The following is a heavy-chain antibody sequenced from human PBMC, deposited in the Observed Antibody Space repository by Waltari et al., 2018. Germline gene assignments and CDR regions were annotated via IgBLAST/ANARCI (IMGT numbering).Heavy chain of an antibody. CDR2: IRSKAYGGTT. V-gene: IGHV3-49*03. Sequence: EVQLVESGGGLVQPGRSLRLSCTASGFTFGDYAISWFRQAPGKGLGWVGFIRSKAYGGTTEYAASVKGRFTISRDDSKSIAYLQMNSLKTEDTAVYYCTRSSVLRFLEWLGYYYGMDVWGQGTTVTVSS. CDR3: TRSSVLRFLEWLGYYYGMDV. J-gene: IGHJ6*02. D-gene: IGHD3-3*01. CDR1: GFTFGDYA.